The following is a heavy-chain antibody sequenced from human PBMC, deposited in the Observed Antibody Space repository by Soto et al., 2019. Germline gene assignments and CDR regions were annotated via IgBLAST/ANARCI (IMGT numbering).Heavy chain of an antibody. D-gene: IGHD3-22*01. CDR1: GGTFSTYT. J-gene: IGHJ5*02. V-gene: IGHV1-69*08. Sequence: QVQLVQSGAEVKKPGSSVKVSCKASGGTFSTYTITWVRQAPGQGLEWMGRIIPIIGIINYAQKFQGRVTNTGDXSXAXXYMDLTRLRSDDTAVYYCAGDPDSHYNDSHASAYPWGQGTLVTVSA. CDR3: AGDPDSHYNDSHASAYP. CDR2: IIPIIGII.